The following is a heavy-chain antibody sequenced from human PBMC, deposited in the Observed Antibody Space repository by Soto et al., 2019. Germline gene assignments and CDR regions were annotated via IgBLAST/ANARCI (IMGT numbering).Heavy chain of an antibody. J-gene: IGHJ3*02. CDR1: AFTFKNYA. CDR2: ISPSGVGT. V-gene: IGHV3-23*01. CDR3: AKENSPGNHYDSSGRRGYAFDI. Sequence: PVGSLRLSCAASAFTFKNYAMSWVRQAPGKGLEWVSAISPSGVGTFYADSVKGRFTISRDNSKNTLYLQMNSLRAEDTAVYYCAKENSPGNHYDSSGRRGYAFDIWGQGTMVTVSS. D-gene: IGHD3-22*01.